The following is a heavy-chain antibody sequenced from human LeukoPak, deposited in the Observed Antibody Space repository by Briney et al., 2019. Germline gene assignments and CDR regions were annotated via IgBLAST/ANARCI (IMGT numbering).Heavy chain of an antibody. CDR1: GGSISSYY. D-gene: IGHD7-27*01. J-gene: IGHJ6*02. CDR2: IYTSGST. Sequence: PSETLSLTCTVSGGSISSYYWSWIRQPAGKGLEWIGRIYTSGSTNYNPSLKSRVTMSVDTSKNQFSLKLSSVTAADTAVYYCARESWGGIQYYYYYGMDAWGQGTTVTVSS. CDR3: ARESWGGIQYYYYYGMDA. V-gene: IGHV4-4*07.